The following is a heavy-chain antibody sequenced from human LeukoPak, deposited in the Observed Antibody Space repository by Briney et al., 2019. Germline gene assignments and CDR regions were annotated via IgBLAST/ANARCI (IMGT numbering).Heavy chain of an antibody. V-gene: IGHV1-2*02. CDR1: GYTFTGYF. CDR3: ARGRPGDYFDY. Sequence: GASVKVSCKASGYTFTGYFMHWVRQAPGQGLEWMGWINPNSGGTSYLQNFQGRVTMTRDTSISTAYMDLSRLRSDDTAVYYCARGRPGDYFDYWGQGTLVTVSP. D-gene: IGHD6-25*01. J-gene: IGHJ4*02. CDR2: INPNSGGT.